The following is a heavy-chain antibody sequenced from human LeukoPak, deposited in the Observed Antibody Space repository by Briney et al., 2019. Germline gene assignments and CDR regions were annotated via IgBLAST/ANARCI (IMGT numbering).Heavy chain of an antibody. CDR3: AREDCSGGSCSSDP. CDR2: IYYSGST. Sequence: SETLSLTCSVSGDSVSSGSYYWSWIRQPPGKGLERIGYIYYSGSTNYNPSLKSRVTISVDTSKNQFSLKLSSVTAADTAVYYCAREDCSGGSCSSDPWGQGTLVTVSS. D-gene: IGHD2-15*01. J-gene: IGHJ5*02. CDR1: GDSVSSGSYY. V-gene: IGHV4-61*01.